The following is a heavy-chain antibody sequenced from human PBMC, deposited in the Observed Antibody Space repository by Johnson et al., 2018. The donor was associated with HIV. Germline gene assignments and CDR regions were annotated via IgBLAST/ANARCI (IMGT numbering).Heavy chain of an antibody. V-gene: IGHV3-64*04. CDR1: GFTFSSYA. J-gene: IGHJ3*02. CDR3: ARGPITIFGVVTTGDAFDI. Sequence: QVQLVESGGGVVQPGGSLRLSCAASGFTFSSYAMHWVRQAPGKGLEYVSAISSNGGSTYYADSVKGRFTISRDNSKNTLYLQMNSLRAEDTAVYYCARGPITIFGVVTTGDAFDIWGQGTMVTVSS. CDR2: ISSNGGST. D-gene: IGHD3-3*01.